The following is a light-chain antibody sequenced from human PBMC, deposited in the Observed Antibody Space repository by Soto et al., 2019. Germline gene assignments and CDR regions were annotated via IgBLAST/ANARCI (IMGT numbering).Light chain of an antibody. J-gene: IGLJ1*01. V-gene: IGLV2-14*01. Sequence: QSVLTQPPSLSAAPGQKVTISCSGSSSNIGNNYVSWYQQHPGTAPKFLIYDVNNRPSGVSNRFSGSKSGNTASLTISGLQAEDEADYYCSSYTTSNTRQIVFGTGTKVTVL. CDR2: DVN. CDR3: SSYTTSNTRQIV. CDR1: SSNIGNNY.